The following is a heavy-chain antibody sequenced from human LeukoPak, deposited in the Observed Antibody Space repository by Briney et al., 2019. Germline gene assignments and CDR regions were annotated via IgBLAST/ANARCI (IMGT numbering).Heavy chain of an antibody. CDR2: IYYSGST. Sequence: SETLSLTCTVSGGSISSGGYYWGWIRQPPGKGLEWIVSIYYSGSTYYNPSLKSRVTISVDTSKNQFSLKLSSVTAADTAVYYCARHFSGSYSPYFQHWGQGTLVTVSS. J-gene: IGHJ1*01. CDR3: ARHFSGSYSPYFQH. CDR1: GGSISSGGYY. V-gene: IGHV4-39*01. D-gene: IGHD1-26*01.